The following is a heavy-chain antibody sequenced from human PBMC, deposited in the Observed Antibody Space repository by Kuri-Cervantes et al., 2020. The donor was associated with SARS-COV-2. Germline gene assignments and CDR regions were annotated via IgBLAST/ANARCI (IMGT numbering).Heavy chain of an antibody. J-gene: IGHJ4*02. CDR2: ISCSSRTI. Sequence: GESLMISCAASGFIFSSYSMNWVRQAPGKGLEWVSYISCSSRTIYYADSVKVRFTISRDNDKNSLYLQMNILRAEDTAVYYCARGREMATKPIGFDYWGQGTLVTVSS. V-gene: IGHV3-48*04. CDR3: ARGREMATKPIGFDY. CDR1: GFIFSSYS. D-gene: IGHD5-24*01.